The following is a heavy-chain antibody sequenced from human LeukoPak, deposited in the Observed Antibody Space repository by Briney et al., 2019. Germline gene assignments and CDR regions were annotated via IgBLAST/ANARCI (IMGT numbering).Heavy chain of an antibody. J-gene: IGHJ3*01. Sequence: GGSLRLSCAASGFSFSTYGMHWVRQAPGKGLEWVAVIWYDGSNKYYGDSVNGRFTIPRDNSKNTLYLLMNSLRAEDTAVYYCARASGPFDFWGQGTMVTVSS. V-gene: IGHV3-33*01. D-gene: IGHD3-10*01. CDR2: IWYDGSNK. CDR1: GFSFSTYG. CDR3: ARASGPFDF.